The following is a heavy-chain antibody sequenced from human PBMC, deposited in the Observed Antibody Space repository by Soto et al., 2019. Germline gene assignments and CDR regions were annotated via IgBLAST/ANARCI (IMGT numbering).Heavy chain of an antibody. CDR2: MSPNSGNT. D-gene: IGHD6-19*01. CDR1: GYTFTSLD. CDR3: ARGTVAGFIDY. Sequence: QVQLVQSGAEVKKPGASVKVSCKASGYTFTSLDINWVRQATGHGLEWLGWMSPNSGNTGYAQKFQGRVTMTRNTSISTAYMELSSLRSEATAVYYCARGTVAGFIDYWGQGTLVTVSS. J-gene: IGHJ4*02. V-gene: IGHV1-8*01.